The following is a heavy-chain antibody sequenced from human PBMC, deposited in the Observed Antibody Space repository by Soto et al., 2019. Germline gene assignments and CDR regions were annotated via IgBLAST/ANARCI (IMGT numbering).Heavy chain of an antibody. CDR3: ARALTGYGMDV. V-gene: IGHV1-18*01. CDR1: RYIFTNYG. Sequence: QVQLVQSGVEVREPGASVKVSCKAVRYIFTNYGVSWVRQAPGQGLEWMGWITTYKGNTEYAQKLQCRVTMTTDASTSTAYMERGSLRSDDTALYYCARALTGYGMDVWGQAPTVTVSS. CDR2: ITTYKGNT. J-gene: IGHJ6*02.